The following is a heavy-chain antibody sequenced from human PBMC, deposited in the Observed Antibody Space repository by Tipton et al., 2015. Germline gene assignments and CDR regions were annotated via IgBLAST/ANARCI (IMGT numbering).Heavy chain of an antibody. J-gene: IGHJ4*02. CDR1: GFTFSDYY. D-gene: IGHD2-21*01. CDR2: ISGSGSTI. CDR3: ARDICGGGSCLDY. Sequence: LSLTCAASGFTFSDYYMSWIRQAPGKGLEWLSYISGSGSTIYYADSVKGRFTISRDYAKNSLYLQMNSLRAEDTAVYYCARDICGGGSCLDYWGQGTLVTVSS. V-gene: IGHV3-11*01.